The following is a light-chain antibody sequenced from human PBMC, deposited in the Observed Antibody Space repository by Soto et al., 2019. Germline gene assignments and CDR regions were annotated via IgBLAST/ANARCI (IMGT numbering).Light chain of an antibody. J-gene: IGKJ1*01. CDR2: DAS. CDR3: QQRSKMAIT. Sequence: EIVLTQSPATLSLSPGETAAVSCRASQSVRNYLALYQQKPGQARRLLIYDASNRATGIPARFSGTASEKALTLTLSSRESEDCAIYYCQQRSKMAITFGKGTKV. V-gene: IGKV3-11*01. CDR1: QSVRNY.